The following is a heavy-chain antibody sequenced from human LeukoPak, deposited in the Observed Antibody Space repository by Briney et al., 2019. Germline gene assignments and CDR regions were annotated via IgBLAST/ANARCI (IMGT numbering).Heavy chain of an antibody. D-gene: IGHD1-26*01. CDR1: GGSISSSSYY. CDR2: IYYSGST. CDR3: ARSLVVGATYPYH. Sequence: SETLSLTCTVSGGSISSSSYYWGWIRQPPGKGLEWIGSIYYSGSTYYNPSLKSRVTISVDTSKKQFSLKLSSVTAEDTAVYYCARSLVVGATYPYHWGQGTLVTVSS. V-gene: IGHV4-39*07. J-gene: IGHJ5*02.